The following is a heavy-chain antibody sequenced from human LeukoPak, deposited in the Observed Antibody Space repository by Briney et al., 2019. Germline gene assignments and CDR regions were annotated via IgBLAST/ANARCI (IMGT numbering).Heavy chain of an antibody. CDR3: ARSSGTGTFSY. CDR2: IYDSGST. CDR1: GGSIRSSYYY. J-gene: IGHJ4*02. D-gene: IGHD6-25*01. V-gene: IGHV4-39*02. Sequence: MPSETLSLTCTVSGGSIRSSYYYWGWIRQPPGKGLEWIGSIYDSGSTYFNPSLESRATISVDTSKNHFSLKMSSVTAADTAVYYCARSSGTGTFSYWGQGTLVTVSS.